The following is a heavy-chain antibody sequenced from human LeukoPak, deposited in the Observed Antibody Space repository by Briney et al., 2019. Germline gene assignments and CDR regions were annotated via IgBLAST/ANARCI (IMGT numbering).Heavy chain of an antibody. J-gene: IGHJ3*02. CDR1: GFTFDDYA. V-gene: IGHV3-9*01. Sequence: GRSLRLSCAASGFTFDDYAMHWVRQAPGKGLEWVSGISWNSGSIGYADSVKGRFTISRDNAKNSLYLQMNSLRAEDTALYYCAKDRGIAVAVDAFDIWGQGTMVTVSS. CDR3: AKDRGIAVAVDAFDI. CDR2: ISWNSGSI. D-gene: IGHD6-19*01.